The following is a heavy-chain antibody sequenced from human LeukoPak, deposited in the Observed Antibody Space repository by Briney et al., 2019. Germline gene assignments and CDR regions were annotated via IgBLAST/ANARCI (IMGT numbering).Heavy chain of an antibody. CDR2: MNPNSGNT. V-gene: IGHV1-8*01. Sequence: WASVRVSCRASGYTFSSHDINWVRQATGQGLEWMGWMNPNSGNTGYAQKFQGRVIMTRDTSINTAYLEFYSLRSEDTAVYYCARGYSPTLRTTGNDYWGQGTLVTVSS. D-gene: IGHD1-1*01. CDR3: ARGYSPTLRTTGNDY. J-gene: IGHJ4*02. CDR1: GYTFSSHD.